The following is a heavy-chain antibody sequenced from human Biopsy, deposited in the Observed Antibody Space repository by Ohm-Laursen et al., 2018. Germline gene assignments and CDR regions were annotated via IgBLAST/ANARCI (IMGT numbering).Heavy chain of an antibody. CDR2: IYYSVMT. Sequence: SDTLSLTCTVSGDSVTKYYWSWIRQPPGKGLEWIGHIYYSVMTNYNPSLQSRVSISVDTSKNQVSLTLSSVTAADTAVYYCARDRGYYSDRTVPGYFDLWGRGTLVTVSS. CDR3: ARDRGYYSDRTVPGYFDL. V-gene: IGHV4-59*02. D-gene: IGHD3-22*01. CDR1: GDSVTKYY. J-gene: IGHJ2*01.